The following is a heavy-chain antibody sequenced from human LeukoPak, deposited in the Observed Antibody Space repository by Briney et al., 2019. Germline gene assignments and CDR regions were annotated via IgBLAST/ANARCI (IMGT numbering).Heavy chain of an antibody. CDR2: ISWNSGRT. D-gene: IGHD2-2*02. Sequence: PGGSLRLSCATSGFTFDDYAMHWVRQVPGKGLEWVSGISWNSGRTDYADSVKGRFTISRDNAKSSLYLQMNSLRFEDTALYYCAKDIGYTSWQGIDYWGQGTLVTVSS. CDR3: AKDIGYTSWQGIDY. V-gene: IGHV3-9*01. J-gene: IGHJ4*02. CDR1: GFTFDDYA.